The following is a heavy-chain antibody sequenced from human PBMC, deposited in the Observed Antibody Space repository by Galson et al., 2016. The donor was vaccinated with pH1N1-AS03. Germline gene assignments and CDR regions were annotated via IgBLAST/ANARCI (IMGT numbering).Heavy chain of an antibody. D-gene: IGHD2/OR15-2a*01. J-gene: IGHJ6*02. Sequence: ETLSLTCAVSGDSVSGGHWWTWVRQSPGKGLEWIGYIYLRGSTDYNPSLADRVIISADRSTNDFSLTLSSVTAADTAVYYCARVLTPGYFHTMAVWGRGTTVTVSS. CDR1: GDSVSGGHW. CDR3: ARVLTPGYFHTMAV. CDR2: IYLRGST. V-gene: IGHV4-4*02.